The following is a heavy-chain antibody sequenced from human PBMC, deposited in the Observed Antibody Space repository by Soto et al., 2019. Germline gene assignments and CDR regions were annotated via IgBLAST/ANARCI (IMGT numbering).Heavy chain of an antibody. CDR3: ARDGGVAVAENYFDY. CDR1: GYTFTSYY. V-gene: IGHV1-46*03. Sequence: QVQLVQSGAEVKKPGASVKVSCKASGYTFTSYYMHWVRQAPGQGLEWMGIINPSGGSTSYAQKFQGRVTMTRDTSTSTVYMELSSLRSEDTAVYYCARDGGVAVAENYFDYWGQGTLVTVSS. D-gene: IGHD6-19*01. J-gene: IGHJ4*02. CDR2: INPSGGST.